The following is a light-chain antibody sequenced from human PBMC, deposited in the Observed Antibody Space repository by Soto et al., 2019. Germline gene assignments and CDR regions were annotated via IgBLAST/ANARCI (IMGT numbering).Light chain of an antibody. J-gene: IGKJ5*01. CDR3: QQRSNWPPIT. CDR2: DAS. CDR1: QSVSRY. Sequence: EIVMTQSPSTLSVSPGERATLPCRASQSVSRYLAWYQQKPGQAPRLLIYDASNRATGIPARFSGSGSGTDFTLTISSLEPEDFAVYYCQQRSNWPPITFGQGTRLAIK. V-gene: IGKV3-11*01.